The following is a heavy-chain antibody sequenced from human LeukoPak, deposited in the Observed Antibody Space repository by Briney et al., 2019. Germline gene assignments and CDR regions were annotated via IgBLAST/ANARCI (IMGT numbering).Heavy chain of an antibody. J-gene: IGHJ4*02. CDR2: IYYSGST. CDR1: GGSISSYY. D-gene: IGHD3-22*01. CDR3: ARWAIYYDSSGPELTQRGGFDY. Sequence: SETLSLTCTVSGGSISSYYWSWIRQPPGKGLEWIGYIYYSGSTNYNPSLKSRVTISVDTSKNQFSLKLSSVTAADTAVYYCARWAIYYDSSGPELTQRGGFDYWGQGTLVTVSS. V-gene: IGHV4-59*01.